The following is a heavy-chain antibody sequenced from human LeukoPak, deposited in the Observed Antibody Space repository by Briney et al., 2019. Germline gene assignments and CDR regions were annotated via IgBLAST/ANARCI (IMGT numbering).Heavy chain of an antibody. CDR3: ARSSYSYGSRLPDY. J-gene: IGHJ4*02. CDR2: IYSGGST. CDR1: GFTVSSNY. D-gene: IGHD5-18*01. V-gene: IGHV3-53*01. Sequence: GGSLRLSCAASGFTVSSNYMSLVRQAPGKGLEWVSVIYSGGSTYYADSVKGRFTISRDNSKNTLYLQMNSLRAEDTAVYYCARSSYSYGSRLPDYWGQGTLVTVSS.